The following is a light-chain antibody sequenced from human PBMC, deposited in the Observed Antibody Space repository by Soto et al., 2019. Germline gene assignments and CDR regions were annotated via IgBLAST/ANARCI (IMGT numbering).Light chain of an antibody. V-gene: IGLV2-14*03. CDR1: SSDVGGYNY. CDR2: DVS. Sequence: QSALTQPASVSGSPGQSITISCTGTSSDVGGYNYVAWYQQHPGKAPKVMIFDVSDRPSGVSPRFSGSKSGNTASLTISGLLAEDEADYYCSSFTSSRAVVFGKGTKLTVL. J-gene: IGLJ2*01. CDR3: SSFTSSRAVV.